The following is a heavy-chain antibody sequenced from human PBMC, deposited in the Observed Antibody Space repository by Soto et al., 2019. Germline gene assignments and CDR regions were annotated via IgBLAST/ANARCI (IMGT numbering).Heavy chain of an antibody. D-gene: IGHD2-21*01. CDR2: INTDGSAT. CDR3: ARDGEGY. Sequence: EVQLVESGGGLVQPGGSLRLSCAASGFTFSNYWMHWVRRVPGKGLVWVSRINTDGSATSYADSMKGRFTVSRDNAKNTQYLQMNSLRAEDTAVYYCARDGEGYWGQGTLVTVSS. CDR1: GFTFSNYW. V-gene: IGHV3-74*01. J-gene: IGHJ4*02.